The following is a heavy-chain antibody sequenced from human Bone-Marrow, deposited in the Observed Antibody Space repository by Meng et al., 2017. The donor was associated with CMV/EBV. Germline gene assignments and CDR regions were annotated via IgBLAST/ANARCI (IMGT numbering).Heavy chain of an antibody. Sequence: GESLKISCAASGFTFSDYNMNWVRQAPGKGLEWVSTISASRSYIYYADSLKGRFTISRDNAKNSLYLQMHSLTAEDTAVYYCARQYSSGWNYAMDVWGQGTTVTVSS. V-gene: IGHV3-21*01. D-gene: IGHD6-19*01. CDR2: ISASRSYI. CDR3: ARQYSSGWNYAMDV. J-gene: IGHJ6*02. CDR1: GFTFSDYN.